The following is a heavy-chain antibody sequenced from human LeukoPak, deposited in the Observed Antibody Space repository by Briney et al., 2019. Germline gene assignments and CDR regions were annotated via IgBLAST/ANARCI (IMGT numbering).Heavy chain of an antibody. J-gene: IGHJ6*03. CDR2: ISYDGSNK. CDR1: RFTFSSYG. Sequence: GGSLRLSCAASRFTFSSYGMHWVRQAPGKGLEWVAVISYDGSNKYYADSVKGRFTISRDNSKNTLYLQMNSLRAEDTAVYYCAKTLRVGYYYYYMDVWGKGTTVTVSS. CDR3: AKTLRVGYYYYYMDV. D-gene: IGHD1-26*01. V-gene: IGHV3-30*18.